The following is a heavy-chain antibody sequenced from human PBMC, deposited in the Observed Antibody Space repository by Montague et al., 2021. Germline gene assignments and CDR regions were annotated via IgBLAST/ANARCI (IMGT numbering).Heavy chain of an antibody. J-gene: IGHJ5*02. CDR1: GDSVSSNDAT. Sequence: CAISGDSVSSNDATRNWIRQSSSRGPEWLGRTYYRSKWYNEYAISVKSRITVNPDTSKNQFSLLLNSVTPEDTAVYYCARGWQKRFDPWGQGTLVTVSS. V-gene: IGHV6-1*01. CDR3: ARGWQKRFDP. D-gene: IGHD5-24*01. CDR2: TYYRSKWYN.